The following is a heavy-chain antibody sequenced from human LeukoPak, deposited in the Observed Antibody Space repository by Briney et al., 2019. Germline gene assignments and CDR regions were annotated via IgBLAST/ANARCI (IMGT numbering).Heavy chain of an antibody. J-gene: IGHJ2*01. CDR3: ARDESSGWYWYFDL. D-gene: IGHD6-19*01. CDR2: ISSSSSYT. V-gene: IGHV3-11*06. Sequence: GGSLRLSCAASGFTFSDYYMSWIRQAPGKGLEGVSYISSSSSYTNYADSVKGRFTISRDNAKNSLYLQMNSLRAEDTAVYYCARDESSGWYWYFDLWGRGTLVTVSS. CDR1: GFTFSDYY.